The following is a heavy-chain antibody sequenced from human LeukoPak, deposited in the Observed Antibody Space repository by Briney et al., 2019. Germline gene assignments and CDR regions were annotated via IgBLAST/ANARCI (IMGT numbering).Heavy chain of an antibody. J-gene: IGHJ6*02. Sequence: ASVKVSCKVSGYTLTELSMHWVRQTPGKGLEWMGGFDPEDGETIYAQKFQGRVTMTEDTSTDTAYMELSSLRSEDTAVYYCATVDREQLGPYYYYYYGMDVWGQGTTVTVSS. CDR2: FDPEDGET. V-gene: IGHV1-24*01. CDR3: ATVDREQLGPYYYYYYGMDV. D-gene: IGHD6-13*01. CDR1: GYTLTELS.